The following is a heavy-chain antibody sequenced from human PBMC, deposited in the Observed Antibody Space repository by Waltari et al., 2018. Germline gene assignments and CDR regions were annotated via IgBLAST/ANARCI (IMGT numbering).Heavy chain of an antibody. CDR2: LYYSGST. V-gene: IGHV4-59*01. J-gene: IGHJ6*02. D-gene: IGHD6-13*01. Sequence: QVQLQESGPGLVKPSATLSLTCTVSGGSISSYYWSWIRQPPGKGLEWIGYLYYSGSTNYNPSPKIRVTISVDTSKNQFSLKLSSVTAADTAVYYCARDIRQSPGMIAAAGSRSLVYYYGMDVWGQGTTVTVSS. CDR3: ARDIRQSPGMIAAAGSRSLVYYYGMDV. CDR1: GGSISSYY.